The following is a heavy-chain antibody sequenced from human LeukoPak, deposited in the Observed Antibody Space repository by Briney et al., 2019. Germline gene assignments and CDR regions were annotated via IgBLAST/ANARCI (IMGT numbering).Heavy chain of an antibody. CDR3: AKRGYDRSGYYGYFDY. Sequence: PGGSLRLSCAASGFTFSSYAMSWVRQAPGKGLEWVSVISGSGGSTYYADSVEGRFTISRGNSKNTLYLQMNSLGAEDTAVYYCAKRGYDRSGYYGYFDYWAQGTLVTVSS. CDR2: ISGSGGST. J-gene: IGHJ4*02. V-gene: IGHV3-23*01. D-gene: IGHD3-22*01. CDR1: GFTFSSYA.